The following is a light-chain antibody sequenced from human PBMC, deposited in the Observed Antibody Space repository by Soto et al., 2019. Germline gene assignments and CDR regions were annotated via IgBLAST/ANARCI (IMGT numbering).Light chain of an antibody. J-gene: IGKJ1*01. CDR3: QQNSNLQGT. Sequence: IVMTQSPATLSVSPGERATLCCRASQSVSSNLAWYQQKPGHPPRLLISGASNRAAGIPARFSGSGSGTDFSLTISSLEPEDFAVYYCQQNSNLQGTFGQGTKVDIK. V-gene: IGKV3D-15*01. CDR2: GAS. CDR1: QSVSSN.